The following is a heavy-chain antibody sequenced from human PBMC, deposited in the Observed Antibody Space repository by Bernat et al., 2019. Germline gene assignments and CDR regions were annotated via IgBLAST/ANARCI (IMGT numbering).Heavy chain of an antibody. D-gene: IGHD1-14*01. CDR1: GFTFSSSS. J-gene: IGHJ4*02. Sequence: QVQLVESGGGVVQPGRSLRLSCVASGFTFSSSSLHWVRQAPGKGLEWVALISYDGRNKYYADFVKGRFTISRDNSKNTLYLQINSLRTEDTAVYYCARELYGTPSSGYLLDSWGQGTLVTVSS. V-gene: IGHV3-30*04. CDR3: ARELYGTPSSGYLLDS. CDR2: ISYDGRNK.